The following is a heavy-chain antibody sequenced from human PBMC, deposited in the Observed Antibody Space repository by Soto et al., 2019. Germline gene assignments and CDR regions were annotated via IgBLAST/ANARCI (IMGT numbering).Heavy chain of an antibody. J-gene: IGHJ6*02. CDR2: ISTSSSTI. Sequence: EMQLVESGGGLVQPGGSLRLSCVASAFTFSAYGMHWVRQAPGKGLEWVSYISTSSSTIYYADSVKGRFTISRDSAKSSLYLQMNSLRDEDTAVYYCARGWGYRHYYGMDVWGQGTTVTVSS. V-gene: IGHV3-48*02. CDR1: AFTFSAYG. D-gene: IGHD1-26*01. CDR3: ARGWGYRHYYGMDV.